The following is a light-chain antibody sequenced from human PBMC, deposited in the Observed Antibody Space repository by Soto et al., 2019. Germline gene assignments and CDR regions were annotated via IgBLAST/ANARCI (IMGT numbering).Light chain of an antibody. CDR1: SSDVGGYNY. V-gene: IGLV2-8*01. CDR3: SSYAGSDNWV. J-gene: IGLJ2*01. Sequence: QSALTQPPSASGSPGQSVTISCTGTSSDVGGYNYVSWYQQHPGKAPKLMIYEVSKRPSGVPARFSGSKSGSTASLTVSGLQAEDEADYYCSSYAGSDNWVFGGGTKLTVL. CDR2: EVS.